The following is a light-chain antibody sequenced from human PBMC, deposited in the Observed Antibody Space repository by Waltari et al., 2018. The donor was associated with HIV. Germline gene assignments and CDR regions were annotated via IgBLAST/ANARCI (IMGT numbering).Light chain of an antibody. CDR2: ERN. V-gene: IGLV3-1*01. CDR1: PKTDGS. CDR3: QQWDGEFLK. J-gene: IGLJ3*02. Sequence: SPELSQSASITVSPGQSISISCSAAPKTDGSPCWYQMKPGQSPQLILNERNRRPSGVPDRFSASTSGDTATLFITGTQSVDEAAYFCQQWDGEFLKFGGGTRLTVL.